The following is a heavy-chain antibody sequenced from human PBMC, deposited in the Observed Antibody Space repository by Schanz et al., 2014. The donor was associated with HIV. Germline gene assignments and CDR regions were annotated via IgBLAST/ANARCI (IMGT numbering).Heavy chain of an antibody. CDR2: ISSTSNHK. CDR3: ASGWCTEGACHPYYHYYGMDV. V-gene: IGHV3-21*06. D-gene: IGHD2-8*01. Sequence: EVQLVESGGDLVTPGGSLRLSCAASGFTFSSYTINWVRQAPGKGLEWVSSISSTSNHKNYADSVKGRFTISRDNAKNSLYLQMNSLRAEDTAVYYCASGWCTEGACHPYYHYYGMDVWGQGTTVTVSS. J-gene: IGHJ6*02. CDR1: GFTFSSYT.